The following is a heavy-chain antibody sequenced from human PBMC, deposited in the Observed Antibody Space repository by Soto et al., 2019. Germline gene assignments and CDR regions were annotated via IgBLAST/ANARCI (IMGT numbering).Heavy chain of an antibody. CDR3: AAEIVATT. Sequence: PVKGDCKALGLAFTRSVVEWVRQARGQRLEWIGWIVVGSGNTNYAQKFQERVTITRDMSTSTAYMELSSLRSEDTAVYYCAAEIVATTWGQGTLVTVSS. CDR1: GLAFTRSV. D-gene: IGHD5-12*01. CDR2: IVVGSGNT. J-gene: IGHJ5*02. V-gene: IGHV1-58*01.